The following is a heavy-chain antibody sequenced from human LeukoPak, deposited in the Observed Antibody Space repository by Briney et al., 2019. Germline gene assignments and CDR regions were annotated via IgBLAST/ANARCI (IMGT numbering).Heavy chain of an antibody. CDR1: GYTFTTYW. CDR2: IYPGDSDT. D-gene: IGHD5-18*01. J-gene: IGHJ3*02. V-gene: IGHV5-51*01. Sequence: GESLKIPCKGSGYTFTTYWIAWVRQMPGKGLEWMGIIYPGDSDTRYSPSFQGQVTISVDKSISTAYLQWSSLKASDTAMYYCARQGYSYGNDALDIWGQGTMVTVSS. CDR3: ARQGYSYGNDALDI.